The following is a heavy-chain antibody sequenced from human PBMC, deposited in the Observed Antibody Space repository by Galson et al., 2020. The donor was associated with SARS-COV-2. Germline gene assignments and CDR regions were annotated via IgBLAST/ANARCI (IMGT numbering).Heavy chain of an antibody. CDR1: GFTFSRYA. J-gene: IGHJ4*02. V-gene: IGHV3-30*04. Sequence: GSLRLSCEVSGFTFSRYAMHWVRQAPGKGLEWVAVISYDGDRTSYADSVKGRFTISRDNTGNTLFLQMNSLRADDTATYYCANPYDSSGYGFFDYWGRGALVTVSS. CDR2: ISYDGDRT. D-gene: IGHD3-22*01. CDR3: ANPYDSSGYGFFDY.